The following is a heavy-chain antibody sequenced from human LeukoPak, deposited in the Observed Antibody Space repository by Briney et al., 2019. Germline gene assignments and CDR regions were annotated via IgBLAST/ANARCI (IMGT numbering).Heavy chain of an antibody. V-gene: IGHV1-2*02. CDR3: ARVRYRLAETYIDY. D-gene: IGHD3-16*01. J-gene: IGHJ4*02. CDR1: GYIFTGYY. Sequence: ASVKVSCKASGYIFTGYYMRWVRQAPGQGLEWMGWINPNSGDTNYAQKFQGRVAMTRDTSISTAYMELSRLRSDDTAVYYCARVRYRLAETYIDYWGQGTLVTVSS. CDR2: INPNSGDT.